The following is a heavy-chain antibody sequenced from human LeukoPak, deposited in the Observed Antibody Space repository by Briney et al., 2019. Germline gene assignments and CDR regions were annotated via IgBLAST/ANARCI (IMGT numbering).Heavy chain of an antibody. V-gene: IGHV1-2*02. CDR3: ARNRNTGPDPYDALDV. CDR1: GYTFTDYY. D-gene: IGHD1-1*01. Sequence: ASVKVSCKAAGYTFTDYYINWVRQAPGQGREGMGGVNPDTTGTTFGQKFQDRVAVTWDASSFIVYLDLRNLRSNDTAVYYCARNRNTGPDPYDALDVWGQGTMVTVSS. CDR2: VNPDTTGT. J-gene: IGHJ3*01.